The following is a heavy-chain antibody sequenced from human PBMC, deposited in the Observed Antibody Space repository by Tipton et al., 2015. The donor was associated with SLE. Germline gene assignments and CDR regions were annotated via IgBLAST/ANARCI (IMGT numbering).Heavy chain of an antibody. V-gene: IGHV3-30*02. D-gene: IGHD1-26*01. CDR2: IRYDGSNK. CDR1: GFKFDDCA. Sequence: SLRLSCTTSGFKFDDCAMHWVRQAPGKGLEWVAFIRYDGSNKYYADSVKGRFTISRDNSKNTLYLQMNSLRAEDTAVYYCAKMGRAFDIWGQGTMVTVSS. CDR3: AKMGRAFDI. J-gene: IGHJ3*02.